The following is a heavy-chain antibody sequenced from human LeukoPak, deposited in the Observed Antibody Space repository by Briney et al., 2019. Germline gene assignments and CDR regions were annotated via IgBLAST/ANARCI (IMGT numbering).Heavy chain of an antibody. Sequence: GESLKISCKGSGYSFTSYWIGWVRQMPGKGLEWMGIIYPGDSDTRYSPSFQGQVTISADKSISTAYLQWSSLKASDTAMYYCATGPSSYYYDSSGYFDYWGQGTLVTVSS. CDR2: IYPGDSDT. D-gene: IGHD3-22*01. V-gene: IGHV5-51*01. J-gene: IGHJ4*02. CDR3: ATGPSSYYYDSSGYFDY. CDR1: GYSFTSYW.